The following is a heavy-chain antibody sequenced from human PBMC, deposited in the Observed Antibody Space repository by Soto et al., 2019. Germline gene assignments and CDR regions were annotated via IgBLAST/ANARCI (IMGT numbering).Heavy chain of an antibody. CDR1: GYTFTDYY. CDR3: ARDQVAAMRAFDT. CDR2: INPNSGGT. D-gene: IGHD5-18*01. J-gene: IGHJ3*02. Sequence: AAVKVSCKASGYTFTDYYIHWVRQAAGQGLECMGWINPNSGGTDYAEKLQGRVTMTRDTSISTAYMELTRLGSDDMAVYYCARDQVAAMRAFDTWGQGTMVTVSS. V-gene: IGHV1-2*02.